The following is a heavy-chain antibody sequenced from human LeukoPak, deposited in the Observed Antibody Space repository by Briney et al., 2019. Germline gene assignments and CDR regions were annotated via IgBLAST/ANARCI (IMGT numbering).Heavy chain of an antibody. V-gene: IGHV4-34*01. D-gene: IGHD3-10*01. Sequence: SETLSLTCAVSGGSISSYYWSWIRQPPGKGLEWIGEINHSGSTNYNPSLKSRVTISVDTSKNQFSLKLSSVTAADTAVYYCARAYNRVSRFGELLYSIDYWGQGTLVTVSS. CDR1: GGSISSYY. CDR3: ARAYNRVSRFGELLYSIDY. J-gene: IGHJ4*02. CDR2: INHSGST.